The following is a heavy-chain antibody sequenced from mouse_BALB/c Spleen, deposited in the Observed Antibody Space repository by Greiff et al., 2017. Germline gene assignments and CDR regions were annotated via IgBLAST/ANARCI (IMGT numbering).Heavy chain of an antibody. V-gene: IGHV3-2*02. CDR1: GYSITSDYA. CDR3: ARGGYDSRFAY. D-gene: IGHD2-4*01. CDR2: ISYSGST. Sequence: EVQLQESGPGLVRPSQSLSLTCTVTGYSITSDYAWNWIRQFPGNKLEWMGYISYSGSTSYNPSLKSRISITRDTSKNQYFLQLNSVTTEDTATSYCARGGYDSRFAYWGQGTLVTVSA. J-gene: IGHJ3*01.